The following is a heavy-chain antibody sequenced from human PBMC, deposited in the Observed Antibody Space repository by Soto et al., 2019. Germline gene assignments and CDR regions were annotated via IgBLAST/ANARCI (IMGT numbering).Heavy chain of an antibody. CDR1: GYTFTSYA. D-gene: IGHD6-13*01. CDR3: ARDVAAADY. CDR2: INAGNGNT. J-gene: IGHJ4*02. V-gene: IGHV1-3*05. Sequence: QVQLVQSGAEEKKPGASVKVSCKASGYTFTSYAMHWVRQAPGQRLEWMGWINAGNGNTKHSQKLQGRVTITTDTSASTAYMELSSRRSEDTAVYYCARDVAAADYWGQGTLVTVSS.